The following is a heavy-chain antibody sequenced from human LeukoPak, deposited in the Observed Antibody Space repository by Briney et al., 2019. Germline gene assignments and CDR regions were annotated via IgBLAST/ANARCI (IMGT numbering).Heavy chain of an antibody. V-gene: IGHV4-39*07. CDR3: ARFTKIAVAVGSYYFDY. D-gene: IGHD6-19*01. J-gene: IGHJ4*02. Sequence: SETLSLTCTVSGGSISSSSYYWGWIRQPPGKGLEWIGSIYYSGSTYYNPSLKSRVTISVDKSKNQFSLKLSSVTAADTAVYYCARFTKIAVAVGSYYFDYWGQGTLVTVSS. CDR1: GGSISSSSYY. CDR2: IYYSGST.